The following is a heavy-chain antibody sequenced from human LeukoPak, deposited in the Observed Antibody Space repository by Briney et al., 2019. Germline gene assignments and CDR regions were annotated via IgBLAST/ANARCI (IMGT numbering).Heavy chain of an antibody. V-gene: IGHV7-4-1*02. J-gene: IGHJ4*02. CDR3: ARTNDYGDETYYFDY. CDR1: GYTFTSYA. D-gene: IGHD4-17*01. CDR2: INTNTGNP. Sequence: ASVKVSCKASGYTFTSYAMNWARQAPGQGLEWMGWINTNTGNPTYAQGFTGRFVFSLDTSVSTAYLQISSLKAEDTAVYYCARTNDYGDETYYFDYWGQGTLVTVSS.